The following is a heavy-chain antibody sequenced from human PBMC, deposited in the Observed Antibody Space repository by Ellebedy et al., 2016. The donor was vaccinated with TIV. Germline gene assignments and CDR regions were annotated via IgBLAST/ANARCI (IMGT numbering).Heavy chain of an antibody. V-gene: IGHV3-48*01. CDR1: GFTFSSYS. J-gene: IGHJ4*02. Sequence: PGGSLRLSCAASGFTFSSYSMNCVRQAQGNGLWWVAYIISSSSTIYYADSVKGRFTISRDNAKNSLYLQMNSLGAEDTAVYYCARRRELLRENYYFDYWGQGTLVTVSS. CDR3: ARRRELLRENYYFDY. D-gene: IGHD1-26*01. CDR2: IISSSSTI.